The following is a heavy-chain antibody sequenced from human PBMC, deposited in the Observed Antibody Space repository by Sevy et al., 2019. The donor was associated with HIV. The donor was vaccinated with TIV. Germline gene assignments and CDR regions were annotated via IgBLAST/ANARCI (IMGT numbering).Heavy chain of an antibody. CDR2: FDPEDGET. CDR1: GYTLTELS. V-gene: IGHV1-24*01. Sequence: APVKVSCKVSGYTLTELSMHWVRQAPGKGLEWMGSFDPEDGETIYAQNFQGRVTMTEDRSTDTAYMELSSLRSEDTAVYYCATTKDYYDSSGYPFDYWGQGTLVTVSS. D-gene: IGHD3-22*01. J-gene: IGHJ4*02. CDR3: ATTKDYYDSSGYPFDY.